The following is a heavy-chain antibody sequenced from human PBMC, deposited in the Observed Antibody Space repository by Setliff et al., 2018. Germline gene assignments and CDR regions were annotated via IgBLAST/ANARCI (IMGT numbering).Heavy chain of an antibody. V-gene: IGHV4-34*01. CDR2: INHTGST. CDR3: ARGGTFRYFDF. Sequence: SETLSLTCGASGGTFSHYYWTWIRQSPGKGLEWIGEINHTGSTKCNPSLESRVTISVDTSKNQFSLKLRSVTAADTAVYYCARGGTFRYFDFWGQGAPVTVSS. CDR1: GGTFSHYY. J-gene: IGHJ4*02.